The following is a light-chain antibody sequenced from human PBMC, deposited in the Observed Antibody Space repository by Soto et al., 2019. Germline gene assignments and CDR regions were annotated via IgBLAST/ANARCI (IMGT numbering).Light chain of an antibody. V-gene: IGKV1-39*01. J-gene: IGKJ4*01. CDR1: QSISNY. CDR3: QQSYSTPLT. Sequence: DIQMTQSPSSLSASVGDRVTITCRASQSISNYLNWYQRKPGKAPEFLIYAASSLQSGVPSRFSGSGSGTDFTLTISRLQPEDFATYYCQQSYSTPLTFGGGTKVEMK. CDR2: AAS.